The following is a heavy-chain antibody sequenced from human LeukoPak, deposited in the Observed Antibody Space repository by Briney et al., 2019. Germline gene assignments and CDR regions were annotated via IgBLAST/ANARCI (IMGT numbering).Heavy chain of an antibody. Sequence: SETLSLTCTVSGGSISSYYWSWIRQPPGKGLEWIGYIYYSGSTNYNPSLKSRVTISVDTSRNQFSLKLSSVTAADTAVYYCARLSAVVTTYNWFDPWGQGTLVTVSS. D-gene: IGHD2-21*02. CDR3: ARLSAVVTTYNWFDP. CDR2: IYYSGST. V-gene: IGHV4-59*08. CDR1: GGSISSYY. J-gene: IGHJ5*02.